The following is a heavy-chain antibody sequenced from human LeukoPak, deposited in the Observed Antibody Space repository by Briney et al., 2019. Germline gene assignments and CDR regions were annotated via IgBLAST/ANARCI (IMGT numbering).Heavy chain of an antibody. J-gene: IGHJ3*02. D-gene: IGHD4-17*01. CDR2: INPNSGVT. V-gene: IGHV1-2*02. CDR3: ARAYTTNALDI. Sequence: ASVKVSCKASGYTFTGYYVCWVRQAPGQGLEGMGWINPNSGVTDSTEKFQDRVTMTRDTSISTAYMELSSLSSDDTAVYYCARAYTTNALDIWGQGTMVTVSS. CDR1: GYTFTGYY.